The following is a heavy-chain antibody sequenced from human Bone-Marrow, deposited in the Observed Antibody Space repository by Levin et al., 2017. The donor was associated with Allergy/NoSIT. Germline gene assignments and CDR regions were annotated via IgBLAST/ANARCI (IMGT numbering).Heavy chain of an antibody. CDR1: GGSISSGGYY. Sequence: SQTLSLPCTVSGGSISSGGYYWSWIRQHPGKGLEWIGYIYYSGSTYYNPSLKSRVTISVDTSKNQFSLKLSSVTAADTAVYYCARGPTLHFDYWGQGTLVTVSS. CDR3: ARGPTLHFDY. CDR2: IYYSGST. J-gene: IGHJ4*02. V-gene: IGHV4-31*03.